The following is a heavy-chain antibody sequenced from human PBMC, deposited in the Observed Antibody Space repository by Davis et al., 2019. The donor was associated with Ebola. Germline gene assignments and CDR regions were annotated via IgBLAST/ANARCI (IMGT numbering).Heavy chain of an antibody. J-gene: IGHJ6*02. D-gene: IGHD3-10*01. CDR3: ARSITHYYNLDV. V-gene: IGHV5-51*01. Sequence: GESLKISCQSSGYTYSSYWIGWVRQRPGKGLEWMGIIYPGDSDTRYSPSFQGQVTISVDKSTRTAFLQWSSLKAADSAMYYCARSITHYYNLDVWGQGTTVTVSS. CDR2: IYPGDSDT. CDR1: GYTYSSYW.